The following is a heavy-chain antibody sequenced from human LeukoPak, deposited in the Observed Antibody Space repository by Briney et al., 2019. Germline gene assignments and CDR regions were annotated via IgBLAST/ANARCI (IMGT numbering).Heavy chain of an antibody. V-gene: IGHV1-69*06. D-gene: IGHD3-10*01. CDR2: IIPIFGTA. Sequence: SVKVSCKASGGTFTSYAISWVRQAPGQGLEWMGGIIPIFGTANYAQKLQGRVTITADKSTSTAYMELSSLRSEDTAVYYCARARMGTYYYGSGSYSWFDPWGQGTLVTVSS. CDR1: GGTFTSYA. CDR3: ARARMGTYYYGSGSYSWFDP. J-gene: IGHJ5*02.